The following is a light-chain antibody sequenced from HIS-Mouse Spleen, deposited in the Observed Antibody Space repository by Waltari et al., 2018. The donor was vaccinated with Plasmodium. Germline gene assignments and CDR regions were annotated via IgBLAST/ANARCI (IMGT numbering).Light chain of an antibody. V-gene: IGLV2-8*01. Sequence: QPPSASGSPGQSVTISCPGTSSDVGGYNYVSWYQQHPGKAPKLMIYEVSKRPSGVPDRFSGSKSGNTASLTVSGLQAEDEADYYCSSYAGSNNYVFGTGTKVTVL. J-gene: IGLJ1*01. CDR2: EVS. CDR1: SSDVGGYNY. CDR3: SSYAGSNNYV.